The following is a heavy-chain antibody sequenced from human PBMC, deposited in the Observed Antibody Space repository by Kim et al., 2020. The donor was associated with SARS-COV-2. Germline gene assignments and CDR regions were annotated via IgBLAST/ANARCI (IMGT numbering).Heavy chain of an antibody. D-gene: IGHD3-3*01. J-gene: IGHJ4*02. CDR1: GYTFTGYY. Sequence: ASVKVSCKASGYTFTGYYFHWVRQAPGQGLEWMGWINPNDGETTYAQKFQGRVTMTRDTSISTAYMELNSLRSEDTAVYYCARDQGSEQCLEWLTKSFDSWGQGTLVTVSS. CDR3: ARDQGSEQCLEWLTKSFDS. CDR2: INPNDGET. V-gene: IGHV1-2*02.